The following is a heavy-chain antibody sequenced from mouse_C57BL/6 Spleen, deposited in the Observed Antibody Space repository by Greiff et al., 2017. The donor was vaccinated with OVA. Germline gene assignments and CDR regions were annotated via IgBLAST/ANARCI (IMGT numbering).Heavy chain of an antibody. V-gene: IGHV1-69*01. Sequence: QVQLQQPGAELVMPGASVKLSCKASGYTFTSYWMHWVKQRPGQGLEWIGEIDPSDSYTNYNQKFKGKSTLTVDKSSSTAYMQLSSLTSEDSAVYYCARALPGYFDYWGQGTTLTVSS. CDR2: IDPSDSYT. CDR3: ARALPGYFDY. J-gene: IGHJ2*01. CDR1: GYTFTSYW.